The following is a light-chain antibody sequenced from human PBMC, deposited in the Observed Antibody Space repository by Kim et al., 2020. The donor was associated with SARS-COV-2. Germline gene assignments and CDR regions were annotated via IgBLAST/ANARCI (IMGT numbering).Light chain of an antibody. Sequence: QSVLTQPPSVSAAPGQKVTISCSGSSSNIGNKYVSWYQQLPATAPKLLIYDNDKRPSGIPDRFSGSKSGTSATLAITGLQTGDEADYYCGTWDTSLSAGVFGGGTQLTVL. CDR1: SSNIGNKY. J-gene: IGLJ2*01. V-gene: IGLV1-51*01. CDR3: GTWDTSLSAGV. CDR2: DND.